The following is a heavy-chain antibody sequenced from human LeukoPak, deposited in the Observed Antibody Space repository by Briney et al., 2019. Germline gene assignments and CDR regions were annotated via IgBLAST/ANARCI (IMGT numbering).Heavy chain of an antibody. CDR3: ARLARLTLIRGVTVYHSLDR. CDR1: GGSINSFF. D-gene: IGHD3-10*01. J-gene: IGHJ6*04. Sequence: SSETLSLTRTVSGGSINSFFWSRVRQPPGGGLEWIGYIYYSGSTNYNPSLESRVAMSVDASKNHFSLWLTSVTAADTAVYYCARLARLTLIRGVTVYHSLDRWGKGTKVTVSS. V-gene: IGHV4-59*01. CDR2: IYYSGST.